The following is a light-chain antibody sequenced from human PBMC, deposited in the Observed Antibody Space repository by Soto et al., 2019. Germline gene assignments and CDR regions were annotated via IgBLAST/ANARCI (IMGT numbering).Light chain of an antibody. J-gene: IGLJ3*02. CDR1: SSNIGSNT. V-gene: IGLV1-44*01. CDR3: AAWDDSLSWV. Sequence: QSVLTQPPSASGTPGQRVTLSCSGSSSNIGSNTVNWYQQLPGTAPKHLIFSNNQRPSGVPDRFSGSKSGTSASLAISGLQPEDEADYYCAAWDDSLSWVFGGGTQLTVL. CDR2: SNN.